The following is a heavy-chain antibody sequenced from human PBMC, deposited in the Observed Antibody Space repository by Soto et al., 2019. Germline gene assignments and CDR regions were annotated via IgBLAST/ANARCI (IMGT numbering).Heavy chain of an antibody. CDR3: PRRADFGTYESHL. V-gene: IGHV3-73*01. CDR1: GFTFRGSA. CDR2: IRSSANSFAT. Sequence: XGSLRLSCATSGFTFRGSAIHWVRLASGKGLEWVGRIRSSANSFATAYGASVEGRFTISRDDSKNTAYLQMNSLKTEDTAVYYCPRRADFGTYESHLWGQGTQVTVSS. J-gene: IGHJ4*02. D-gene: IGHD4-4*01.